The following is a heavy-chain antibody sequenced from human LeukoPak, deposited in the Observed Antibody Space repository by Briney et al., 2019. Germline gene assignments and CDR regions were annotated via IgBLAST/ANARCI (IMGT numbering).Heavy chain of an antibody. D-gene: IGHD3-10*01. Sequence: ASVKVSCKASGYTFTIYGISWVRRAPGQGLEWMGWINPYNGNRNFAQKFQGRVTMTTETPTSTAYMELRSLRTDDTAVYYCARERSGYCDYWGQGTLVTASP. CDR2: INPYNGNR. CDR3: ARERSGYCDY. V-gene: IGHV1-18*01. J-gene: IGHJ4*02. CDR1: GYTFTIYG.